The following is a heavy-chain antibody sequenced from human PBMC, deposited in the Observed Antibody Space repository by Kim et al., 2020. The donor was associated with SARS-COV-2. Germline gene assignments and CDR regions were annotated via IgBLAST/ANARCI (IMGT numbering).Heavy chain of an antibody. V-gene: IGHV1-3*01. CDR2: INAGNGNT. CDR3: AREGASSGWYDY. CDR1: GYTFTSYA. D-gene: IGHD6-19*01. Sequence: ASVKVSCKASGYTFTSYAMHWVRQAPGQRLEWMGWINAGNGNTKYSQKFQGRVTITRDTSASTAYMELSSLRSEDTAVYYCAREGASSGWYDYWGQGTLVTISS. J-gene: IGHJ4*02.